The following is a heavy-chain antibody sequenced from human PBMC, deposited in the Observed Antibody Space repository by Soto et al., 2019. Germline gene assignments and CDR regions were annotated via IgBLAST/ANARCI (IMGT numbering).Heavy chain of an antibody. CDR1: GITFSSYA. D-gene: IGHD2-21*02. CDR2: ISYDGRRK. Sequence: QVQLVESGGGVVQPGRSLRLSCEVSGITFSSYAMHWVRQAPGKGLEWVAVISYDGRRKFYADSVKGRFTISRDNSERTLYMQMDSLTTGNTAVYYCATDRMGAVTALRYFDLWGRGTLVAVSS. J-gene: IGHJ2*01. V-gene: IGHV3-30*04. CDR3: ATDRMGAVTALRYFDL.